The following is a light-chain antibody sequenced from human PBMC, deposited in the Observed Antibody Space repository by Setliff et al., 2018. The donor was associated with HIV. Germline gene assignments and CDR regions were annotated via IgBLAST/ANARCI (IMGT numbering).Light chain of an antibody. V-gene: IGLV2-14*03. CDR1: SSDVGGYNY. J-gene: IGLJ1*01. CDR3: SSYTNTPLYV. CDR2: DVS. Sequence: SALTQPASVSGSPGQSITISCTGTSSDVGGYNYVSWYQQHPGKAPKLMIYDVSNRPSGVSNRFSGSKSGNTASLIIPGLQPEDEADYYCSSYTNTPLYVFGTGTKVTVL.